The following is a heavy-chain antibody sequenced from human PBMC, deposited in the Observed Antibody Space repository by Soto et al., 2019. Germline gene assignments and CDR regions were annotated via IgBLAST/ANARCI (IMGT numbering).Heavy chain of an antibody. CDR1: GFTFSSYG. D-gene: IGHD3-10*01. V-gene: IGHV3-30*18. J-gene: IGHJ6*01. Sequence: QVQLVESGGGVVQPGRSLRLSCAASGFTFSSYGMHWVRQAPGKGLEWVAVISYDGSNKYYADSVKGRFTISRDNSKNTLYLQMNSLRAEDTAVYYCAKDMGTQVRGVTYDYYGMDVW. CDR2: ISYDGSNK. CDR3: AKDMGTQVRGVTYDYYGMDV.